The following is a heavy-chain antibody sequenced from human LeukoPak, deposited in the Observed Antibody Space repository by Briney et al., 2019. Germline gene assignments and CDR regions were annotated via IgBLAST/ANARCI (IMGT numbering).Heavy chain of an antibody. CDR2: ISAYNGNT. D-gene: IGHD3-22*01. V-gene: IGHV1-18*01. J-gene: IGHJ4*02. Sequence: ASVKVSCKASGYTFTSYGISWVRQAPGQGLEWMGWISAYNGNTNYAQKLQGRVTITADESTSTAYMELSSLRSEDTAVYYCARASEYYYDHHYWGQGTLVTVSS. CDR1: GYTFTSYG. CDR3: ARASEYYYDHHY.